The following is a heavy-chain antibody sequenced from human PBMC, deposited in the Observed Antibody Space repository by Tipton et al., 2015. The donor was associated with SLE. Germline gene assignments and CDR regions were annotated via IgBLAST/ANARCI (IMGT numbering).Heavy chain of an antibody. Sequence: LRLSCTVSGVSISTYYWSWVRQPPGKGLEWIGYIYYSGSTNHNPSLKSRVTMSVDTSKNQFSLKLSSVTAADTAVYYCARDAGMDVWGQGFTVAGSS. CDR1: GVSISTYY. V-gene: IGHV4-59*01. CDR3: ARDAGMDV. CDR2: IYYSGST. J-gene: IGHJ6*02.